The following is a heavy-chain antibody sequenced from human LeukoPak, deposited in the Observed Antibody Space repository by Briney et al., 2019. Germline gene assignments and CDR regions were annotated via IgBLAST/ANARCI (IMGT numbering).Heavy chain of an antibody. CDR2: ISGSSSYI. CDR1: GFTFSTYN. Sequence: GGSLRLSCAASGFTFSTYNMNWVRQAPGKGLEWVSSISGSSSYIYYADSVKGRFSISRDNAKNSLYLQMNSLRAEDTAVYYCARDILTGYYYDYWGQGTLVTVSS. J-gene: IGHJ4*02. V-gene: IGHV3-21*01. D-gene: IGHD3-9*01. CDR3: ARDILTGYYYDY.